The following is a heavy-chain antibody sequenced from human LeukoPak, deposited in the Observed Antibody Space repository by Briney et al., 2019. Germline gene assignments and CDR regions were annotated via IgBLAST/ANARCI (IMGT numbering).Heavy chain of an antibody. CDR1: GFTFSSYW. CDR2: TNQDGSEK. D-gene: IGHD5-12*01. CDR3: ARRVVTTKYFGY. V-gene: IGHV3-7*04. Sequence: GGSLRLSSAASGFTFSSYWMSWVRQAPGKGLDWVANTNQDGSEKYYVDSVKGRFTISRDNAKNSLYLQMNSLRADDTAVYYCARRVVTTKYFGYWGQGTLVTVSS. J-gene: IGHJ4*02.